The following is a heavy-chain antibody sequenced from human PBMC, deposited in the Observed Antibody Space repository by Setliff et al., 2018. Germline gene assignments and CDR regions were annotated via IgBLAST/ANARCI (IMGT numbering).Heavy chain of an antibody. J-gene: IGHJ4*02. CDR2: IYPGDSDT. V-gene: IGHV5-51*01. CDR1: GYSFTSYW. Sequence: GESLKISCKGSGYSFTSYWIGWVRQMPGKGLEWMGIIYPGDSDTRYSPSFQGQVTISADKSITTAYLQWGSLKASDTAIYYCARHRVGNSGYAIPILDFWGQGALVTVSS. CDR3: ARHRVGNSGYAIPILDF. D-gene: IGHD5-12*01.